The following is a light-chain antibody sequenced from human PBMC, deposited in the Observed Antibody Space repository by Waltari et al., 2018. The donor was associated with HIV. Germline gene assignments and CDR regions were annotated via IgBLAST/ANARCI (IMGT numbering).Light chain of an antibody. CDR3: QQYNNWPPEDT. Sequence: EIVMTKSPATLSVSPGESAILSCRASQSVTTNLAWYQQKPGPAPRLLIYGASTRATGIPARFSGSGSGTGFTLTISSLQSEDFAIYYCQQYNNWPPEDTFGQGTKLEIK. CDR2: GAS. J-gene: IGKJ2*01. V-gene: IGKV3-15*01. CDR1: QSVTTN.